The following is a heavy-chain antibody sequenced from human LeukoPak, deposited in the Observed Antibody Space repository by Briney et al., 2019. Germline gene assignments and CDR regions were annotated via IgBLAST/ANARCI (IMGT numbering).Heavy chain of an antibody. J-gene: IGHJ5*02. Sequence: GSLRLSCAASGFTFSIYSMNWVRQPPGKGLEWIGSIYDSGSTYYNPSLKSRVTIDTSKNQFSLKLNSVTAADTAVYYCARHYGPWGQGTLVTVSS. V-gene: IGHV4-39*01. CDR2: IYDSGST. D-gene: IGHD3-10*01. CDR3: ARHYGP. CDR1: GFTFSIYS.